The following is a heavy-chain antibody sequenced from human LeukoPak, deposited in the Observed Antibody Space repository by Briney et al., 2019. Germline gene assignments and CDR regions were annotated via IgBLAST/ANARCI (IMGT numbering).Heavy chain of an antibody. Sequence: SETLSLTCTVSGGSISSYYWSWIRQPPGKGLEWIGYIYYSGSTNYNPSLKSRVTISVDTSKNQFSLKLSSVTAADTAVYYCAGEGGGGSGSYYNWFDPWGQGTLVTVSS. CDR3: AGEGGGGSGSYYNWFDP. D-gene: IGHD3-10*01. CDR1: GGSISSYY. J-gene: IGHJ5*02. V-gene: IGHV4-59*01. CDR2: IYYSGST.